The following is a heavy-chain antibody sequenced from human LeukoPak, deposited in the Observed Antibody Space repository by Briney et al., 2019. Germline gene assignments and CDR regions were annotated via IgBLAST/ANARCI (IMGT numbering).Heavy chain of an antibody. CDR3: AKDDAYLQYDD. Sequence: PGGSLRLSCAASGFTFSSYDMNWVRQAPGKGLEWVSGVGPSGARTYYADSVKGRFTVSRDNSKNMVFLQMNSLRAEDTAMYYCAKDDAYLQYDDWGQGTLVTVSS. J-gene: IGHJ4*02. CDR2: VGPSGART. D-gene: IGHD5-24*01. V-gene: IGHV3-23*01. CDR1: GFTFSSYD.